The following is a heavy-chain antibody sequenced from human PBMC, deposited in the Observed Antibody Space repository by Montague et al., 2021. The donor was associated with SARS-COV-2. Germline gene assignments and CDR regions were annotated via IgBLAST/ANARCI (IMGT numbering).Heavy chain of an antibody. V-gene: IGHV4-34*01. D-gene: IGHD1-7*01. J-gene: IGHJ6*02. CDR3: ARGRTGTTFYYYYYYGMDV. Sequence: SETLSLTCAVYGGSFSGYYWSWIRQPPGKGLEWIGEINHSGSTNYNLSLKSRVTISVDTSKNQFSLKLSSVTAADTAVYYCARGRTGTTFYYYYYYGMDVWGQGTTVTVSS. CDR2: INHSGST. CDR1: GGSFSGYY.